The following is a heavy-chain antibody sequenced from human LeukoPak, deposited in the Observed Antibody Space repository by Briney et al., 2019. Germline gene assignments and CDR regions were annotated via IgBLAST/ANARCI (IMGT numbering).Heavy chain of an antibody. CDR3: ARIPYDDLWSGYYGSWFDP. CDR2: VYTSGRT. D-gene: IGHD3-3*01. V-gene: IGHV4-4*07. CDR1: SGSISNYY. Sequence: SVTLSLNCTVSSGSISNYYWIWIRQPAGKGLEGIGHVYTSGRTNYNPSLKSRVTMSVDTSRNQFSLKLSSVTAADTAVYYCARIPYDDLWSGYYGSWFDPWGQGTLVTVSS. J-gene: IGHJ5*02.